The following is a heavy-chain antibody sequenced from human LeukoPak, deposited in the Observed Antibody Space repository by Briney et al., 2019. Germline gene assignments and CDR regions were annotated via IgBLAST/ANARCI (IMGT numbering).Heavy chain of an antibody. D-gene: IGHD2-15*01. CDR2: IIPIFGTA. CDR1: GGTFSSYA. Sequence: SVKVSCKASGGTFSSYAISWVRQAPGQGLAWMGGIIPIFGTANYAQKFQGRVTITADESTSTAYMELSSLRSEDTAVYYCARADCSGGSCYRYYYYGMDVWGKGTTVTVSS. CDR3: ARADCSGGSCYRYYYYGMDV. V-gene: IGHV1-69*13. J-gene: IGHJ6*04.